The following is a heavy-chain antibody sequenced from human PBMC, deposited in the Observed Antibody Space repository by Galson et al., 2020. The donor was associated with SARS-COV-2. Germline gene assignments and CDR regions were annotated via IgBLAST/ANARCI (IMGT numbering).Heavy chain of an antibody. CDR3: ARLSRRFGELVWPLDY. J-gene: IGHJ4*02. CDR1: GFTFSSSC. V-gene: IGHV3-33*01. D-gene: IGHD3-10*01. CDR2: RCEDASNK. Sequence: GGTPRPSSAASGFTFSSSCITWVRQAPAKGLERVAVRCEDASNKYYADSVKGLFTISRDHSKNTLYLQTNSLRAEDTAVYYCARLSRRFGELVWPLDYWGQGTLVTVCS.